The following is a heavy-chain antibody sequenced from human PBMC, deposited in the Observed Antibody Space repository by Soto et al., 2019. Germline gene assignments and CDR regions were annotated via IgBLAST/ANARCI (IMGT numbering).Heavy chain of an antibody. Sequence: QVQLVQSGAEVKKPGSSVKVSCKASGGTFSSYAISWVRQAPGQGLEWMGGIIPIFGTANYAQKFQGRVTITADESMSTAYMELSSRRSEDTAVYYCARAPYHYYDSSGIFDYWGQGTLVTVSS. D-gene: IGHD3-22*01. CDR2: IIPIFGTA. V-gene: IGHV1-69*01. J-gene: IGHJ4*02. CDR1: GGTFSSYA. CDR3: ARAPYHYYDSSGIFDY.